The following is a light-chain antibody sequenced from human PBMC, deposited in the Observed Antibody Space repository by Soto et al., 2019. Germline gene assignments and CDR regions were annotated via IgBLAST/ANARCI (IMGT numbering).Light chain of an antibody. CDR1: SGSIARNY. CDR3: QSYDSRYVV. CDR2: EDN. Sequence: NFMLTQPHSLSESPGKTVTISCTRSSGSIARNYVQWYQQRPGSAPTTVIYEDNQRPSGVPDRFSGSIDSSSNSASLIISGLKTEDEADYYCQSYDSRYVVFGGGTKLTVL. J-gene: IGLJ2*01. V-gene: IGLV6-57*04.